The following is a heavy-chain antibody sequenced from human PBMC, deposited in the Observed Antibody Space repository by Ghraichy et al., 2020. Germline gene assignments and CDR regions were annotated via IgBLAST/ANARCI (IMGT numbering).Heavy chain of an antibody. J-gene: IGHJ4*02. V-gene: IGHV4-30-2*01. CDR3: ASSYSSSSCFDY. CDR2: IYHSGST. Sequence: SETLSLTCAVSGGSISSGGYSWSWIRQPPGKGLEWIGYIYHSGSTYYNPSLKSRVTISVDRSKNQFSLKLSSVTAADTAVYYCASSYSSSSCFDYWGQGTLVTVSS. D-gene: IGHD6-6*01. CDR1: GGSISSGGYS.